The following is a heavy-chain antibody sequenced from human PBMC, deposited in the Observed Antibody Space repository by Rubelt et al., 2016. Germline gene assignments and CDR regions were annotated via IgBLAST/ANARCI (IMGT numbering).Heavy chain of an antibody. V-gene: IGHV4-39*01. CDR2: TQYRGST. D-gene: IGHD5-18*01. Sequence: QLQLQESGPGLVKPSETLSLTCTVSGASISSRSYFWGWIRQPPGKGLEWIGSTQYRGSTYYNAVLKSRATLSVDTSKNQFSVKLSSVTAAETAVYYCARHPTALDIYYFDYWGQGTLVTVSS. CDR1: GASISSRSYF. CDR3: ARHPTALDIYYFDY. J-gene: IGHJ4*02.